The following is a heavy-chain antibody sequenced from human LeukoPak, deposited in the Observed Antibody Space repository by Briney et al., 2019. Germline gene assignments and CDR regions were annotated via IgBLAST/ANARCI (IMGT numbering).Heavy chain of an antibody. CDR1: GGSISTYY. V-gene: IGHV4-59*01. D-gene: IGHD5-18*01. CDR2: IYYSGNT. Sequence: SETLSLTCTVSGGSISTYYWSWIRQPPGKGLEWIGYIYYSGNTIYNSSLKSRVTISVDKSKNQFSLKLSSVTAADTAVYYCARALGRGYSHYWGQGTLVTVSS. CDR3: ARALGRGYSHY. J-gene: IGHJ4*02.